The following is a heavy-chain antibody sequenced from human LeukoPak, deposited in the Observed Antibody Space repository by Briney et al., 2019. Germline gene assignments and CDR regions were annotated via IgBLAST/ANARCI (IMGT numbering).Heavy chain of an antibody. Sequence: ASVKVSCKASGYIFTGYYMHWVRQAPGQGLEWMGWINPNSGGTNYAQKFQGRVTMTRDTSISTAYMELSRLRSDDTAVYYCARSPLYYDFWSGYEWGQGTLVTVSS. D-gene: IGHD3-3*01. J-gene: IGHJ4*02. CDR3: ARSPLYYDFWSGYE. V-gene: IGHV1-2*02. CDR1: GYIFTGYY. CDR2: INPNSGGT.